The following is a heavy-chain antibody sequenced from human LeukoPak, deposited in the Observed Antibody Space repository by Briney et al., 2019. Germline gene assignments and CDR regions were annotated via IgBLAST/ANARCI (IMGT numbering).Heavy chain of an antibody. CDR3: VRGSWWYEY. Sequence: GGSLSPSCAASGFTFSTYWMKWVRQAPGKGLEWVASIKEDGSEKYHVDSVKARFTISRDNAKNSLYLQMNSLRAEDTAVYYWVRGSWWYEYWGQGTLVNVSS. CDR1: GFTFSTYW. CDR2: IKEDGSEK. V-gene: IGHV3-7*05. J-gene: IGHJ4*02. D-gene: IGHD2-15*01.